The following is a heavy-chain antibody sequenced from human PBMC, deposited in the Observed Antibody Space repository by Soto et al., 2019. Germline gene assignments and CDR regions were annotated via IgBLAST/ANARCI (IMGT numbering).Heavy chain of an antibody. V-gene: IGHV4-31*03. D-gene: IGHD3-10*01. Sequence: QVQLQESGPGLVKPSQTLSLTCTVSGGSISSGGYYWSWIRQHPGKGLEWIGYIYYSGSTYYNPSLKSRVTISVDTSKTQFSLKLSSVTAADTAVYYCARVGTMVRGVYNWFDPWGQGTLVTVSS. CDR2: IYYSGST. J-gene: IGHJ5*02. CDR3: ARVGTMVRGVYNWFDP. CDR1: GGSISSGGYY.